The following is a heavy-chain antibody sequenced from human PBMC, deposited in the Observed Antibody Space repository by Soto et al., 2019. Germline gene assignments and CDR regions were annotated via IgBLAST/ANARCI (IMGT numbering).Heavy chain of an antibody. J-gene: IGHJ2*01. Sequence: GGSLRLSCAASGFTFSSYAMSWVRQAPGKGLEWVSAISGSGGSTYYADSVKGRFPISRDNSKNTLYLQMNSLRAEDTAVYYCAKVAPIAPPNGDHWYFDLWGRGTLVTVSS. V-gene: IGHV3-23*01. D-gene: IGHD7-27*01. CDR2: ISGSGGST. CDR1: GFTFSSYA. CDR3: AKVAPIAPPNGDHWYFDL.